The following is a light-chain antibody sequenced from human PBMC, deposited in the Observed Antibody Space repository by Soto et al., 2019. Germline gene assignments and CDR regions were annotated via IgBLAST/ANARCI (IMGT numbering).Light chain of an antibody. V-gene: IGLV2-14*01. J-gene: IGLJ1*01. CDR2: EVT. CDR3: SSYTTSSSYV. Sequence: QSALTQPASVSGSPGQSITISCTGTSSDVGGYNYVSWYQQHSGKAPKLIIYEVTNRPSGVSNRFSGSKSGNTASLTISGLQAEDEADYYCSSYTTSSSYVFGTGTKLTVL. CDR1: SSDVGGYNY.